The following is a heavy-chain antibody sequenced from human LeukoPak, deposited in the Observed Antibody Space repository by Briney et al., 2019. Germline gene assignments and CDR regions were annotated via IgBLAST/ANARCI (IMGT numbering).Heavy chain of an antibody. V-gene: IGHV4-59*08. CDR3: ARGGASSLPFDY. Sequence: SETLSLTCTVSGGSISSYYWSWIRQPPGKGLEWIGYIHNSGNTNYNPSFNSRVTISADTSKNQFSLKLTSVTAADTAVYYCARGGASSLPFDYWGQGTLVTVSS. CDR1: GGSISSYY. D-gene: IGHD6-6*01. J-gene: IGHJ4*02. CDR2: IHNSGNT.